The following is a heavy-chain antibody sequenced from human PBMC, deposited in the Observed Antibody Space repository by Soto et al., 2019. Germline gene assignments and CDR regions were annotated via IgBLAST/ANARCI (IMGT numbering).Heavy chain of an antibody. CDR2: ISAYNGNT. CDR3: ARDPYELSDYSFEY. Sequence: ASVKVSCKASGYTFTSYGISWVRQAPGQGLEWMGWISAYNGNTNYAQKLQGRVTMTTDTSTSTAYMEMRSLRSDDTAVYYCARDPYELSDYSFEYWGQGTLVNV. D-gene: IGHD4-4*01. CDR1: GYTFTSYG. J-gene: IGHJ4*02. V-gene: IGHV1-18*01.